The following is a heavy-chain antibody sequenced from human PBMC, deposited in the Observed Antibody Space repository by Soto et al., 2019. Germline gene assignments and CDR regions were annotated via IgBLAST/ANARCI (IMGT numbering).Heavy chain of an antibody. CDR3: ARGVSSGYCFDY. J-gene: IGHJ4*02. CDR1: GGSISSGGYY. D-gene: IGHD3-22*01. Sequence: PSETLSLTCTVSGGSISSGGYYWSWIRQHPGKGLECIGYIYYSGSTYYNPSLKRRVTISVDTSKNQFSLKLSSVTAADTAVYYCARGVSSGYCFDYWGQGTLVTVSS. CDR2: IYYSGST. V-gene: IGHV4-31*03.